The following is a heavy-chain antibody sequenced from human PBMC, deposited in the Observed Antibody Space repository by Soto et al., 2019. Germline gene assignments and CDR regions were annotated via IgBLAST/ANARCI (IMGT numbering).Heavy chain of an antibody. J-gene: IGHJ6*02. CDR3: ARDGITSWYSYDYHCMDV. CDR2: INLDGSEK. CDR1: GFTFRTYW. D-gene: IGHD5-18*01. V-gene: IGHV3-7*05. Sequence: EVQLVESGGGLVQPGGSLRLSCAASGFTFRTYWLSWVRQVPGKGLEWVANINLDGSEKNYVDSVKGRFTISRDNARNSLYLRMSRLRAEASALYYCARDGITSWYSYDYHCMDVWCQGTTVTVSS.